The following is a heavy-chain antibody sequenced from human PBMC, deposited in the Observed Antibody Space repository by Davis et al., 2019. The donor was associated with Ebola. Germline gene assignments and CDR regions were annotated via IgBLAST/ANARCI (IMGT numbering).Heavy chain of an antibody. CDR2: ISYDGSNK. J-gene: IGHJ4*02. CDR3: AREYYDSSGYYSPHFDY. V-gene: IGHV3-30-3*01. CDR1: GFTFSSYA. Sequence: GESLKISCAASGFTFSSYAMHWVRQAPGKGLEWVAVISYDGSNKYYADSVKSRFTISRDNSKNTLYLQMNSLRAEDTAVYYCAREYYDSSGYYSPHFDYWGQGTLVTVSS. D-gene: IGHD3-22*01.